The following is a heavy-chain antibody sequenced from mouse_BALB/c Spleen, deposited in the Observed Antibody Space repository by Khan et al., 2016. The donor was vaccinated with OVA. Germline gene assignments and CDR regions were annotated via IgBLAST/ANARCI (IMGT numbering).Heavy chain of an antibody. Sequence: VQLQQSGPELVKPGASVKMSCKASGYTFTSYVMHWLRQKPGQGLEWIGYIYPYNDDTKYNEKFKGKATLTSDKSSSTAYMELSSLTSEDSAVYSCAKNDRYDVYFDYWGQGTTLTVSS. V-gene: IGHV1S136*01. D-gene: IGHD2-14*01. CDR1: GYTFTSYV. J-gene: IGHJ2*01. CDR2: IYPYNDDT. CDR3: AKNDRYDVYFDY.